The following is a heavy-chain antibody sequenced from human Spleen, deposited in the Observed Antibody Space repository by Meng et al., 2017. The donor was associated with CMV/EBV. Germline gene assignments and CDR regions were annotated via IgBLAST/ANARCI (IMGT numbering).Heavy chain of an antibody. CDR3: AKGPGGDFSPSLFDY. V-gene: IGHV3-30*02. D-gene: IGHD3-16*01. Sequence: SRFTFRGYGMHLVRQAPGKGLDWVAFVRYDGSNKYYSDSVKGRFTISRDNSKNTLYLQMNSLRPEDTALYYCAKGPGGDFSPSLFDYWGQGTLVTVSS. CDR1: RFTFRGYG. J-gene: IGHJ4*02. CDR2: VRYDGSNK.